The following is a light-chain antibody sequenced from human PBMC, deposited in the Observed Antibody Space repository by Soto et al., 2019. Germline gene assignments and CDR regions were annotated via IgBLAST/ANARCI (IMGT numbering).Light chain of an antibody. J-gene: IGKJ2*01. V-gene: IGKV1-8*01. CDR1: QGISSY. CDR2: TAS. CDR3: QQYYSYPYT. Sequence: AIRMTQSPSSFSASTGDRVTITCRASQGISSYLAWYQQKPGKAPKLLLYTASTLQIGVPSRFSGSGSGTDFTLNMSCLQSEDFATYYCQQYYSYPYTFGEGTKLEIK.